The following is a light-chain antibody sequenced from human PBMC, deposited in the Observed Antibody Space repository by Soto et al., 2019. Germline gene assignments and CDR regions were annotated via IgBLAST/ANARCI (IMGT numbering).Light chain of an antibody. CDR2: DVT. J-gene: IGLJ1*01. V-gene: IGLV2-14*01. CDR1: SSDVGGYNS. CDR3: SSYRTGGSYV. Sequence: QSVLTQPASVSGSPGRSIAISCTGTSSDVGGYNSVSWYQQHPGKAPKLVIYDVTSRPSGVSNRFSGSKSGNTASLTISGLQAEDEGDYYCSSYRTGGSYVFGTGTKVTVL.